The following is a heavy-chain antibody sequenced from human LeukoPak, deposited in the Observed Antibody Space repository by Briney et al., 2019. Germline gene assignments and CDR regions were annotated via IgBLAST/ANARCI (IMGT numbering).Heavy chain of an antibody. CDR1: GYTLTELS. CDR3: ATRFPMVVAAIARINWFDP. CDR2: FDPEDGET. J-gene: IGHJ5*02. V-gene: IGHV1-24*01. Sequence: SVKVSCKVSGYTLTELSMHWVRQAPGKGLEWMGGFDPEDGETIYAQKFQGRVTMTEDTSTDTAYMELSSLRSEDTAVYYCATRFPMVVAAIARINWFDPWGQGTLVTVSS. D-gene: IGHD2-15*01.